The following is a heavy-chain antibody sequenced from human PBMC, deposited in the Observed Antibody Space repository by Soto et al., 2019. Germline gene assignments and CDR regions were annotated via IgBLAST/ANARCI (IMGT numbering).Heavy chain of an antibody. CDR3: ARAIGPRRWFDP. Sequence: SETLSLTCTVSGGSVISSSYYWGWIRQPPGKGPEWIGSIYYDGTTYYNPSLKSRVTISVDTSKNQFSLKLSSVTAADTAVYYCARAIGPRRWFDPWGQGTLVTVST. D-gene: IGHD3-10*01. CDR2: IYYDGTT. V-gene: IGHV4-39*07. J-gene: IGHJ5*02. CDR1: GGSVISSSYY.